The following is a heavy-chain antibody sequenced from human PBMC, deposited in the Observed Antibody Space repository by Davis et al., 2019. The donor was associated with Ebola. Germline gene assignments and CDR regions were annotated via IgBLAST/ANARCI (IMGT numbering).Heavy chain of an antibody. CDR1: GGSISSYY. J-gene: IGHJ6*04. D-gene: IGHD2-15*01. CDR3: ARGLVVVAARGWALYYGMDV. CDR2: IYYSGST. Sequence: GSLRLSCTVSGGSISSYYWSWIRQPPGKGLEWIGYIYYSGSTNYNPSLKSRVTISVDTSKNQFSLKLSSVTAADTAVYYCARGLVVVAARGWALYYGMDVWGKGTTVTVSS. V-gene: IGHV4-59*12.